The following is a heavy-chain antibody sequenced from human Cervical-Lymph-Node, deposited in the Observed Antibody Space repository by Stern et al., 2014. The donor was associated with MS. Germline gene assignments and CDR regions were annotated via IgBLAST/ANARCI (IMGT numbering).Heavy chain of an antibody. V-gene: IGHV3-33*01. J-gene: IGHJ4*02. CDR1: GFSFSRYD. CDR2: IWYDGSNP. Sequence: VQLVESGGGVVQPGRSLRLSCAASGFSFSRYDMHWVRQAPGKGLEWVALIWYDGSNPYYADSVTGRYTISRDNFKNTLYLQMTSLRAEDTAVYYCASAYSSSHYYFDYWGQGTLVTVSS. D-gene: IGHD6-13*01. CDR3: ASAYSSSHYYFDY.